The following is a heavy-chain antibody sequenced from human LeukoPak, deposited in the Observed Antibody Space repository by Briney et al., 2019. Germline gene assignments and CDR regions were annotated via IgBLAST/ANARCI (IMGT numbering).Heavy chain of an antibody. D-gene: IGHD2-8*02. CDR2: INSDGSRT. J-gene: IGHJ5*02. CDR1: KFSFSSYW. V-gene: IGHV3-74*01. CDR3: ARVLTGSWDWFDP. Sequence: GGSLRLSCAASKFSFSSYWMNWVRQAPGKGLVWVSRINSDGSRTNYADSVKGRFTISRDNAKNTLYLQMSSLRAEDTAVYYCARVLTGSWDWFDPWGQGTLVTVSS.